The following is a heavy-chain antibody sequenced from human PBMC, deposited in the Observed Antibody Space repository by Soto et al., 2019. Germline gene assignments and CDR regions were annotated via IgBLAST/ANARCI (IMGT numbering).Heavy chain of an antibody. Sequence: QLRLVQSGPEAKKPGASVKVSCKASGYTFATSAISWLRQAPGQGPEWMGWIKAYSGNTNYAQKLQGRLTMTTDTSTSTAYMELRSLTTDDTAIYYCAIADYGDDDYWGPGTLVTVSS. D-gene: IGHD4-17*01. V-gene: IGHV1-18*01. CDR3: AIADYGDDDY. CDR1: GYTFATSA. J-gene: IGHJ4*02. CDR2: IKAYSGNT.